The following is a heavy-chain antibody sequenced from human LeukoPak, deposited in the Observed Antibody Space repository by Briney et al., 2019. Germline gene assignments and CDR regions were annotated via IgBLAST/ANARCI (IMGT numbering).Heavy chain of an antibody. CDR2: IYSGGST. Sequence: GGSLRLSCAASGFTVSSNYMSWVRQALGKGLEWVSVIYSGGSTYYADSVKGRFTISRDNSKNTLYLQMNSLRAEDTAVYYCARDRVGAAAGPRGVDYWGQGTLVTVSS. J-gene: IGHJ4*02. CDR3: ARDRVGAAAGPRGVDY. D-gene: IGHD6-13*01. CDR1: GFTVSSNY. V-gene: IGHV3-53*01.